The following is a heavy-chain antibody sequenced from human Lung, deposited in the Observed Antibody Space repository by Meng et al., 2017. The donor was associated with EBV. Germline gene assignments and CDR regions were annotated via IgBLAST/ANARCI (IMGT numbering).Heavy chain of an antibody. CDR1: GGSIIIGNW. D-gene: IGHD2-21*01. V-gene: IGHV4-4*02. CDR2: IHHSGRT. J-gene: IGHJ4*02. Sequence: AKLQGSGPGPVTPSGPWSLTGAVSGGSIIIGNWWSWVRQSPGKGLEWIGEIHHSGRTNYNPSPKSRITMSLDKPKNQFSLKLSSVTAADTAVYYCARDSDSAYSLGYWGQGTLVTVSS. CDR3: ARDSDSAYSLGY.